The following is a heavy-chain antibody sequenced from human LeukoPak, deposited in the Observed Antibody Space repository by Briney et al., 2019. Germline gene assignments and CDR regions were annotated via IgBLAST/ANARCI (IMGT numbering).Heavy chain of an antibody. CDR3: ARGLITIFGAYDY. CDR2: INHSGST. Sequence: SETLSLTCAVYGGSFSGYYWSWIRQPPGKGLEWIGEINHSGSTNYNPSLKSRVTISVDTSKNQFSLKLSSVTAADTAVYYCARGLITIFGAYDYWGQGTLVTVSS. CDR1: GGSFSGYY. V-gene: IGHV4-34*01. D-gene: IGHD3-3*01. J-gene: IGHJ4*02.